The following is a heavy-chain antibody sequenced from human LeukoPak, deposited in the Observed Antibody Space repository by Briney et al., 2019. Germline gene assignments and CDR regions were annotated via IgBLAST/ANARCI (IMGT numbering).Heavy chain of an antibody. D-gene: IGHD6-6*01. J-gene: IGHJ6*03. CDR2: IKQDGSEK. CDR1: GFTFSSYW. CDR3: TTTYSSSHDYYYYYYMDV. V-gene: IGHV3-7*03. Sequence: PGGSLRLSCAASGFTFSSYWMSWVRQAPGKGLEWVANIKQDGSEKYYVDSVKGRFTISRDNAKNSLYLQMNSLKTEDTAVYYCTTTYSSSHDYYYYYYMDVWGKGTTVTVSS.